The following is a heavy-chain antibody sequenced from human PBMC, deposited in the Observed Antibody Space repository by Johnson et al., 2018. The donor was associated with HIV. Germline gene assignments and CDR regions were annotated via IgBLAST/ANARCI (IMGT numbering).Heavy chain of an antibody. D-gene: IGHD5-12*01. Sequence: VQLVESGGGLVQPGRSLRLSCTASGFTFGDYAMHWVRQAPGKGLEWVAVILSDGSNIYYADPVKGRFTISRDNSKNTLYLQMNSLRAEDTAVYYCARGGGWATDAFDIWGQGTMVTVSS. CDR1: GFTFGDYA. J-gene: IGHJ3*02. V-gene: IGHV3-30*04. CDR3: ARGGGWATDAFDI. CDR2: ILSDGSNI.